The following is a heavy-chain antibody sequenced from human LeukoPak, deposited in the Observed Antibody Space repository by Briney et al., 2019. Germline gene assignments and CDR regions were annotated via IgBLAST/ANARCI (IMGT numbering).Heavy chain of an antibody. CDR1: GYTFTGYY. CDR2: INPNSGGT. Sequence: ASVKVSCKASGYTFTGYYMHWVRQAPGQGLEWMGWINPNSGGTNYAQKFQGRVTMTRDTSISTAYMELSRLRSDDTAVYYCARYVRGDGWYSDYWGQGTLVTVSS. V-gene: IGHV1-2*02. D-gene: IGHD5-24*01. J-gene: IGHJ4*02. CDR3: ARYVRGDGWYSDY.